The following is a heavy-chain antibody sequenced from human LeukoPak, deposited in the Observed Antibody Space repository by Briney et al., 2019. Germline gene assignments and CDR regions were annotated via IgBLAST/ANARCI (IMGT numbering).Heavy chain of an antibody. D-gene: IGHD3-22*01. J-gene: IGHJ5*02. CDR2: IYYSGST. Sequence: SETLSLTCTVSGGSISSSSYYWGWIRQPPGKGLEWIGSIYYSGSTYYNPSLKSRVTISVDTSKNQFSLKLSSVTAADTAVYYCARVFPPYYYDSSGYPSRLFDPWGQGNLVTVSS. V-gene: IGHV4-39*07. CDR3: ARVFPPYYYDSSGYPSRLFDP. CDR1: GGSISSSSYY.